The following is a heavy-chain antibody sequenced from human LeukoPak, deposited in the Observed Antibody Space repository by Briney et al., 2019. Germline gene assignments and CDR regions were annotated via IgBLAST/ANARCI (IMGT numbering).Heavy chain of an antibody. J-gene: IGHJ4*02. CDR1: GNCISSGYY. CDR2: VFHSGST. Sequence: SETLSLTCTVSGNCISSGYYWGWIRQPPGKGLEWLGSVFHSGSTYYNPSLKSRVAISVDTSKNQFSLKLSSVTAADTAVYYCARRDYDILTGHQTLFDYWGQGTLVTVSS. CDR3: ARRDYDILTGHQTLFDY. D-gene: IGHD3-9*01. V-gene: IGHV4-38-2*02.